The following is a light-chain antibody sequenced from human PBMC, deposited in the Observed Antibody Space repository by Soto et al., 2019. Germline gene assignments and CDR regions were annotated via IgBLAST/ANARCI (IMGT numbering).Light chain of an antibody. Sequence: QSVLTQPASVYGSPGQSITISCTRTSSDVGGYNLVSWYQHHPGKAPNVIIYEVNKRASGVSNRFSGSKSGNAASLTISGLQAEDEAHYYCCSFAGSSTDVFGTGTKLTVL. CDR3: CSFAGSSTDV. CDR1: SSDVGGYNL. V-gene: IGLV2-23*02. CDR2: EVN. J-gene: IGLJ1*01.